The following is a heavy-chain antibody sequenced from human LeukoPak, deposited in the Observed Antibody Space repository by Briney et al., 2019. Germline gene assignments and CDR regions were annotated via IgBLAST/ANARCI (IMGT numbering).Heavy chain of an antibody. CDR3: AELGITMIGGV. CDR1: GFTFSNYG. CDR2: ISGSGGST. V-gene: IGHV3-23*01. Sequence: PGGSLRLSCAAPGFTFSNYGMSWVRQAPGKGLEWVSAISGSGGSTYYAHSVKGRFTISRDNSKNTLYLQMNSLRAEDTAVYYCAELGITMIGGVWGKGTTVTISS. J-gene: IGHJ6*04. D-gene: IGHD3-10*02.